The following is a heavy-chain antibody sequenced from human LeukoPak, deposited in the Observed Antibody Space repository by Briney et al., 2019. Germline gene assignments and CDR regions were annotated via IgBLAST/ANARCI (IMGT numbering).Heavy chain of an antibody. V-gene: IGHV4-30-2*03. Sequence: PSETLSLTCAVSGGSISSGGYSWSWIRQPPGKGLEWIGYIYHSGSTYYNPSLKSRVTISVDTSKNQFSLKLSSVTAADTAVYYCARHEDSYSGSYYGEDYWGQGTLVTVSS. CDR2: IYHSGST. D-gene: IGHD1-26*01. J-gene: IGHJ4*02. CDR1: GGSISSGGYS. CDR3: ARHEDSYSGSYYGEDY.